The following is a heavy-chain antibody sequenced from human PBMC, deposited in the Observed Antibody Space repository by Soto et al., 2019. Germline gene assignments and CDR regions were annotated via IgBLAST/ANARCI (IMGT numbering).Heavy chain of an antibody. J-gene: IGHJ6*02. V-gene: IGHV3-30-3*01. CDR1: GFTFSSYA. D-gene: IGHD3-3*01. CDR3: GRGKLSKGSTIFGVARLGYYGMDV. Sequence: GGSLRLSCAASGFTFSSYAMHWVRQAPGKGLEWVAVISYDGSNKYYADSVKGRFTISRDNSKNTLYLQMNSLRAEDTAVYYCGRGKLSKGSTIFGVARLGYYGMDVWGQGTTVTVSS. CDR2: ISYDGSNK.